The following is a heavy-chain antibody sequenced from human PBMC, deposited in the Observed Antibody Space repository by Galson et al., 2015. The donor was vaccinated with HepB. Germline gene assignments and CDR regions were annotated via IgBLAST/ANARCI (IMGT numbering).Heavy chain of an antibody. CDR3: ARASWRIAVAGTTLGY. D-gene: IGHD6-19*01. CDR2: INAGNGNT. V-gene: IGHV1-3*01. Sequence: SVKVSCKASGYTFTSYAMHWVRQAPGQRLEWMGWINAGNGNTKYSQKFQGRVTITRDTSASTAYMELSSLRSEDTAVYYCARASWRIAVAGTTLGYWGQGTLVTVSS. J-gene: IGHJ4*02. CDR1: GYTFTSYA.